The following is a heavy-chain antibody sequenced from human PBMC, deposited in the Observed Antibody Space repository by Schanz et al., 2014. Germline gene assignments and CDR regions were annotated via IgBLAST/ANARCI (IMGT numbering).Heavy chain of an antibody. CDR2: ISYRGVT. V-gene: IGHV4-59*08. J-gene: IGHJ3*02. CDR3: ARHYDAFDI. Sequence: QVQLQESGPGLVKPSETLSLTCTVSGGSITGYYWSWIRQPPGKGLEWIGFISYRGVTNHNPSLKSRVPLSLDTSKTQLSLKVNSGTAADTAVYYCARHYDAFDIWGQGTTVIVSS. CDR1: GGSITGYY.